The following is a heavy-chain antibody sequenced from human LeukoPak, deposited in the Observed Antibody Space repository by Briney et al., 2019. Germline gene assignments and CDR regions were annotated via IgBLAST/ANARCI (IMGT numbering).Heavy chain of an antibody. CDR1: GFTVSTNY. J-gene: IGHJ3*02. CDR3: ARDFAKMATDHDAFDI. V-gene: IGHV3-7*01. Sequence: PGGSLRLSCVVSGFTVSTNYMSWVRQAPGKGLEWVANIKQDGSEKYYVDSVKGRFTTSRDNAKNSLYLQMNSLRAEDTAVYYCARDFAKMATDHDAFDIWGRGTMVTVSS. CDR2: IKQDGSEK. D-gene: IGHD5-24*01.